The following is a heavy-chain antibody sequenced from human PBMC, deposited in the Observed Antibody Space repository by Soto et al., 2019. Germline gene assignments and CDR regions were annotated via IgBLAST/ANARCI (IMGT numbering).Heavy chain of an antibody. J-gene: IGHJ5*02. CDR2: IIPIFGTA. CDR1: GGTFSSYA. V-gene: IGHV1-69*13. Sequence: SVKVSCKASGGTFSSYAISWVRQAPGQGLEWMGGIIPIFGTANYAQKFQGRVTITADESTSTAYMELSSLRSEDTAVYYCARDRGTAMAFDPWGQGNLVTVSS. D-gene: IGHD5-18*01. CDR3: ARDRGTAMAFDP.